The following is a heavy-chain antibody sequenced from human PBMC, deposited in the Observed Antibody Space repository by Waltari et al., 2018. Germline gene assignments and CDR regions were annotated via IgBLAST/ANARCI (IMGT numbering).Heavy chain of an antibody. CDR1: KYTFTGYY. J-gene: IGHJ4*02. CDR3: ARDDCNGGSCLDY. V-gene: IGHV1-2*02. Sequence: QVQLVQSGAEVKNPGASVKVSCKASKYTFTGYYIHWVRQAPGQGLEWMGWINPNSGGTNYIQKFQGRVTMTRDPSISTAYMELSSLRSDDTAIYYCARDDCNGGSCLDYWGQGTLVTVSS. CDR2: INPNSGGT. D-gene: IGHD2-15*01.